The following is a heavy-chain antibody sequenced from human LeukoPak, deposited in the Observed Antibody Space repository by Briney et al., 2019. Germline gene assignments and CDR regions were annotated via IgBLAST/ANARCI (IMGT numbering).Heavy chain of an antibody. D-gene: IGHD4-11*01. CDR2: IWNDGSNK. J-gene: IGHJ4*02. CDR3: AKDAQRGFDYSNSLEY. Sequence: GRSLRLSCAASGFTLSHYGMHWVRQAPGRGLEWVAVIWNDGSNKYYADSVKGRFTISRDNSQNTVDLHMSSLRAEDTAVYYCAKDAQRGFDYSNSLEYWGQGTLVTVSS. V-gene: IGHV3-33*06. CDR1: GFTLSHYG.